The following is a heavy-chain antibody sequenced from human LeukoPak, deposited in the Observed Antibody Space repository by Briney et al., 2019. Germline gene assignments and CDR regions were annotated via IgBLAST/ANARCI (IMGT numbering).Heavy chain of an antibody. CDR2: IYHSGST. Sequence: SETLSLTCAVSGYSISSGYYWGWIRQPPGKGLEWIGSIYHSGSTYYNPSLKSRVTISVDTSKNQFSLKLSSVTAADTAVYYCAIPHDYGREYFQHWGQGTLVTVSS. CDR3: AIPHDYGREYFQH. D-gene: IGHD4-17*01. V-gene: IGHV4-38-2*01. CDR1: GYSISSGYY. J-gene: IGHJ1*01.